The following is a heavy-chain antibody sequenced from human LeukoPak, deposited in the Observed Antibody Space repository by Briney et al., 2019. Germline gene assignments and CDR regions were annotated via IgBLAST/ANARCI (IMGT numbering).Heavy chain of an antibody. CDR3: AREYGDYYFDY. J-gene: IGHJ4*02. CDR2: INSDGSST. V-gene: IGHV3-74*01. CDR1: GFTFSSYW. Sequence: GGSLRLSCAASGFTFSSYWMHWGRQAPGKGLVWVSRINSDGSSTSYADSVKGRFTISRDNAKNTLYLQMNSLRAEDTAVYYCAREYGDYYFDYWGQGTLVTVSS. D-gene: IGHD4-17*01.